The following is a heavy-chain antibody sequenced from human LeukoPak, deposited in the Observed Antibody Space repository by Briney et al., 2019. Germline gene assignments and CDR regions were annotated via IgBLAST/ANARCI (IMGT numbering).Heavy chain of an antibody. J-gene: IGHJ5*02. V-gene: IGHV3-30*02. CDR3: AKGDSGYASWFDP. Sequence: PGGSLRLSCAASGFTFSSYGMHWVRQAPGKGLEWVAFIRYDGSNKYYADSVKGRFTISRDNSKNTLYLQMNSLRAEDTAVYYCAKGDSGYASWFDPWGQGTLVTVSS. CDR2: IRYDGSNK. CDR1: GFTFSSYG. D-gene: IGHD5-12*01.